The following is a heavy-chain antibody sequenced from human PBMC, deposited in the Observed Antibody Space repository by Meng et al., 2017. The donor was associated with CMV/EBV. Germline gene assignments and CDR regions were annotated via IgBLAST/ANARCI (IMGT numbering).Heavy chain of an antibody. CDR2: IIPIFGTA. J-gene: IGHJ6*02. D-gene: IGHD4-11*01. CDR1: GYTFTSYG. Sequence: SVKVSCKASGYTFTSYGISWVRQAPGQGLEWMGGIIPIFGTANYAQKFQGRVTITTDESTSTAYMELSSLRSEDTAVYYCARDYIQYGYYGMDVWGQGTTVTVSS. V-gene: IGHV1-69*05. CDR3: ARDYIQYGYYGMDV.